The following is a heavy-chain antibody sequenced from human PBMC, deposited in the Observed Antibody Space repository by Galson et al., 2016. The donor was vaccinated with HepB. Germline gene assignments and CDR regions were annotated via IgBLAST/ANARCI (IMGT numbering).Heavy chain of an antibody. V-gene: IGHV1-18*01. Sequence: QSGAEVKKPGDSLRISCKASGYTFTSYGISWVRQAPGQGLEWMGWISAYNGNTNYAQKLQGRVTMTTDTSTSTAYMELRSLRSDDTDVYYCARDGRGVRIVVVTGHYFDYWGQGTLVTVSS. CDR2: ISAYNGNT. CDR3: ARDGRGVRIVVVTGHYFDY. D-gene: IGHD3-22*01. J-gene: IGHJ4*02. CDR1: GYTFTSYG.